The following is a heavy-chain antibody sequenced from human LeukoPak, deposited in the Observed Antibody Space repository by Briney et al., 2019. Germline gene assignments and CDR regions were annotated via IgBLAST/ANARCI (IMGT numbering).Heavy chain of an antibody. CDR1: GGSVSTSDYY. CDR3: ARVFDS. V-gene: IGHV4-39*07. J-gene: IGHJ4*02. Sequence: PSETLSLTCTVSGGSVSTSDYYWGWIRQSPVKGLEWIGDVFYTGKTNYNPSLRGRATISIDTSKNQFSLKLTYVTAADTAVYYCARVFDSWGQGTLVTVSS. CDR2: VFYTGKT.